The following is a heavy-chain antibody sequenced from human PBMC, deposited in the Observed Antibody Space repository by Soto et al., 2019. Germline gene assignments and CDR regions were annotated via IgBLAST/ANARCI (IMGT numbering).Heavy chain of an antibody. J-gene: IGHJ4*01. CDR2: GLRHEFV. V-gene: IGHV4-59*11. CDR3: VAGPDHAKSAY. CDR1: GGSISDLY. Sequence: PSETLSLTCTVSGGSISDLYLSWTRQPPGKGLEWIGYGLRHEFVGTNPSLTNRVTISVDMSKRQFSLRLNSVTAADTAVYYCVAGPDHAKSAYWGQGTQVTSPQ.